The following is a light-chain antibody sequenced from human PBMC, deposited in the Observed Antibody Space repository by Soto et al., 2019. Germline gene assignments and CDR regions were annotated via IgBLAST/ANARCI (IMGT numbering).Light chain of an antibody. Sequence: DIQMTQSPSSLSASVGDRVTITCRASQSISGYLNWYQQKSGQAPKLLMYAASTLQSGVPSRFSGSGSGTDFTLTISSLQPEDSVTYYCQQSDSMPWTFGQGTKVEIK. CDR1: QSISGY. J-gene: IGKJ1*01. CDR2: AAS. V-gene: IGKV1-39*01. CDR3: QQSDSMPWT.